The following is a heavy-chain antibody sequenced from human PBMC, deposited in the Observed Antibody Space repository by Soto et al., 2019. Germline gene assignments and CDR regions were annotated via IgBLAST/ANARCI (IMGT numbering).Heavy chain of an antibody. V-gene: IGHV1-69*02. Sequence: VSCKASGGTFSSYTISWVRQAPGQGLEWMGRIIPILGIANYAQKFQGRVTITADKSTSTAYMELSSLRSEDTAVYYCATNVVYDAFDIWGQGTMVTVSS. D-gene: IGHD3-22*01. CDR1: GGTFSSYT. J-gene: IGHJ3*02. CDR2: IIPILGIA. CDR3: ATNVVYDAFDI.